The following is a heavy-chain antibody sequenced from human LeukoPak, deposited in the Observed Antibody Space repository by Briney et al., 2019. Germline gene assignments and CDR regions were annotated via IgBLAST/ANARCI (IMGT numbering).Heavy chain of an antibody. CDR1: GFTFSSYW. J-gene: IGHJ5*02. CDR2: INSDGSRT. Sequence: PGGSLRLSCAASGFTFSSYWLHWVRQTPGKGLAWVSRINSDGSRTNYVDSVKGRFTSSRDNAKNTLYLQMNSLRVEDTAVYFCARGGPVKSIYDPHWYDPWGQGTLVTVSS. CDR3: ARGGPVKSIYDPHWYDP. V-gene: IGHV3-74*01. D-gene: IGHD5/OR15-5a*01.